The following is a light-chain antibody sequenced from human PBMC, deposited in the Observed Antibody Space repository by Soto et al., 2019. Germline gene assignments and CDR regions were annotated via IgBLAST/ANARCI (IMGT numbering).Light chain of an antibody. CDR3: QQYNNWPPWT. Sequence: EIVMTQSPATLSVSPGERATLSCRASQSVSSNLAWYQQKPGQAPRLLIYGASTRATGIPARVSGSGSGTEFTLTISSLQSEDFAVYYCQQYNNWPPWTFGHGTKVEIK. J-gene: IGKJ1*01. V-gene: IGKV3-15*01. CDR2: GAS. CDR1: QSVSSN.